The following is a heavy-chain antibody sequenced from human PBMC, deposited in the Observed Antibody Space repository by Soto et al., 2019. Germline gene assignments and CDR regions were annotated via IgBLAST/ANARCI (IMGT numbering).Heavy chain of an antibody. CDR1: GFTFNKFD. CDR3: ARGDQYDILHRYYAMDV. V-gene: IGHV3-30-3*01. CDR2: IAYDGINK. Sequence: QVQLVESGGGVVQPGTSLRLSCVASGFTFNKFDMHWIRQTPDKRLQWEAFIAYDGINKYYTGSVKGRFSVSRDNSKNTVSLQMNNLGLEDTATYFCARGDQYDILHRYYAMDVWGPGTTVTISS. D-gene: IGHD1-26*01. J-gene: IGHJ6*02.